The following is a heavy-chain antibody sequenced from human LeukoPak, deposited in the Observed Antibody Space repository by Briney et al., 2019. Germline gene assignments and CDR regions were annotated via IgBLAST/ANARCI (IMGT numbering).Heavy chain of an antibody. J-gene: IGHJ1*01. CDR2: ISSRSTYR. Sequence: GGSLRLSCAASGFTFSDYSMNWVRQAPGKGLEWVPSISSRSTYRYYADSVKGRFTISRDNAKNSLCLQMNSLRAEDTAVYYCARDMTTATTCYLQHWGQGTLVTVSS. CDR1: GFTFSDYS. V-gene: IGHV3-21*06. CDR3: ARDMTTATTCYLQH. D-gene: IGHD4-17*01.